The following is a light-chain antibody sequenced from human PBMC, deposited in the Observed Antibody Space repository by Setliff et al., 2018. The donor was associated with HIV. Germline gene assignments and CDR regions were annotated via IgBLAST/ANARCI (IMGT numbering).Light chain of an antibody. Sequence: ALAQPASVSGSPGQSITISCTGTSSDVGGYNLVSWYQHHPGKTPKLMMSEVSKRPSGVSNRFSGSRSGNTASLTISGLQAEDEADYYCCSYAGTITFYVFGTGTKVTV. CDR2: EVS. J-gene: IGLJ1*01. CDR1: SSDVGGYNL. V-gene: IGLV2-23*02. CDR3: CSYAGTITFYV.